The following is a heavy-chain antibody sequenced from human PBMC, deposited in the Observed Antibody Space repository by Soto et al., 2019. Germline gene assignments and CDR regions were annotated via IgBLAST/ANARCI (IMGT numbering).Heavy chain of an antibody. J-gene: IGHJ4*02. D-gene: IGHD6-19*01. CDR3: ATMSSGWSY. CDR2: IAPGDSYS. Sequence: GESLKISCTTSGYSFTSYYITWVRQMPGKGLECMGTIAPGDSYSNYNPSFQGHVTISADNSISTAYLQWSSLKASDTGIYYCATMSSGWSYWGQGTQITVSS. V-gene: IGHV5-10-1*01. CDR1: GYSFTSYY.